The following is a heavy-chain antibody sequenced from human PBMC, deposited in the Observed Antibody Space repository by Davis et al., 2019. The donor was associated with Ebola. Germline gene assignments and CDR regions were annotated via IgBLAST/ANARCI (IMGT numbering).Heavy chain of an antibody. Sequence: GESLKISCEASGFTFDDYAMTWVRQGPGKGLEWVSGINWNGGSTGYADSVKGRFTISRDNSKNTLYLQMNSLRAEDTAVYYCATAAGDFGEAIWGQGTMVTVSS. V-gene: IGHV3-20*04. J-gene: IGHJ3*02. CDR1: GFTFDDYA. D-gene: IGHD3-10*01. CDR3: ATAAGDFGEAI. CDR2: INWNGGST.